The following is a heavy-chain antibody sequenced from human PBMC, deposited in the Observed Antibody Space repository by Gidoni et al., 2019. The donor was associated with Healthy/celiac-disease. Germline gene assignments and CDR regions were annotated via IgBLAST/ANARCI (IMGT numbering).Heavy chain of an antibody. V-gene: IGHV3-73*02. Sequence: EVQLVESGGGLVQPGGSLKLSCPASVFTFSGSAMHWVRQASGKGLEWVGRIRRKANSYATSYAASVKGRFTISRDDSKNTAYLQMNSLKTEDTAVYYCTSFGYCSSTSCLRTFDPWGQGTLVTVSS. D-gene: IGHD2-2*03. CDR3: TSFGYCSSTSCLRTFDP. CDR1: VFTFSGSA. CDR2: IRRKANSYAT. J-gene: IGHJ5*02.